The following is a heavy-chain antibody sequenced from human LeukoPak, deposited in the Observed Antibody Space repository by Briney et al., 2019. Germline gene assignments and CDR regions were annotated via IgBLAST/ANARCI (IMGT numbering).Heavy chain of an antibody. D-gene: IGHD6-6*01. CDR1: GGSISSRSYY. Sequence: SETLSLTCTVSGGSISSRSYYWGWIRQPPGKGLEWIGSIYYSGSTYYNPSLKSRVTISVDTSKNQFSLKLKSVTAADTAVYYCARRSSSPWDWFDPWGQGTLVTVSS. CDR2: IYYSGST. V-gene: IGHV4-39*01. CDR3: ARRSSSPWDWFDP. J-gene: IGHJ5*02.